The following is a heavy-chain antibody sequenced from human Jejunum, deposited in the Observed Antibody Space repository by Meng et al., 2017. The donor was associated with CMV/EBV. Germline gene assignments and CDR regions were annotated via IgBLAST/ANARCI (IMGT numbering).Heavy chain of an antibody. CDR2: ISSSGTTI. CDR1: GFTFRIYE. Sequence: SGFTFRIYEMNWVRQAPGKGLEWVSYISSSGTTIYYADSVKGRFTISRDNAKNSLCLQMNSLRAEDTAVYYCARGVYDSSGYYYPWGQGTLVTVSS. D-gene: IGHD3-22*01. J-gene: IGHJ5*02. V-gene: IGHV3-48*03. CDR3: ARGVYDSSGYYYP.